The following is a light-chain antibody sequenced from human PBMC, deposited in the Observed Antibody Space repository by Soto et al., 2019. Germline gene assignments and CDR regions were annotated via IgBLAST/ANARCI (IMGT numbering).Light chain of an antibody. CDR2: DVS. CDR1: SSDVGGYNY. J-gene: IGLJ1*01. CDR3: CSYAGSYNHYV. V-gene: IGLV2-11*01. Sequence: QSALTQPRSVSGSPGQSITISCTGTSSDVGGYNYVSWYRQHPGKAPKLMIYDVSKRPSGVPDRFSGSKSGNTASLTISGLQAEDEADYYCCSYAGSYNHYVFGTGTKLTGL.